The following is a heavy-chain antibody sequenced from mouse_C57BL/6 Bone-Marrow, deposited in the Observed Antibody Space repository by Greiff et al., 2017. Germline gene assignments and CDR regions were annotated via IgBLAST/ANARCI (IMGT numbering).Heavy chain of an antibody. CDR1: GYTFTSYG. Sequence: QVQLQQSGAELARPGASVKLSCKASGYTFTSYGISWVKQRTGKGLEWIGDIYPRSGNTYYNEKFKGKATLTADKSSSTAYMELRSLTSADAAVDYCARYGNYVGCDYWGQGTLVTVSA. CDR3: ARYGNYVGCDY. V-gene: IGHV1-81*01. J-gene: IGHJ3*01. CDR2: IYPRSGNT. D-gene: IGHD2-1*01.